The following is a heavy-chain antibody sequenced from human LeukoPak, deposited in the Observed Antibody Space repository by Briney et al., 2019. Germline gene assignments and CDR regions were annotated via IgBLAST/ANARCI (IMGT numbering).Heavy chain of an antibody. CDR3: ARDILSYSYYMDI. CDR1: GGSIRRHY. V-gene: IGHV4-59*11. J-gene: IGHJ6*03. CDR2: IYYSGIT. D-gene: IGHD3-10*01. Sequence: SETLSLTCPGTGGSIRRHYWSWIRQPPGNRLEWIGYIYYSGITNYNPSLKSRVTISVDTSKNQFSLKLSSVTAADTAVYYCARDILSYSYYMDIWGKGTTVTVSS.